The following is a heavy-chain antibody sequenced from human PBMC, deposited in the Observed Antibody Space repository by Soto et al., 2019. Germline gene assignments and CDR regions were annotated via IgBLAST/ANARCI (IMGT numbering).Heavy chain of an antibody. CDR1: GGSISSSSYY. CDR3: ARGRKQQFLDY. Sequence: QLQLQESGPGLVKPSETLSLTCTVSGGSISSSSYYWGWIRQPPGKGLEWIGSIYYSGSTYYNPSLKSRVTISVDTSKNQFSLKLSSVTAADTAVYYCARGRKQQFLDYWGQGTLVTVSS. J-gene: IGHJ4*02. V-gene: IGHV4-39*01. D-gene: IGHD6-13*01. CDR2: IYYSGST.